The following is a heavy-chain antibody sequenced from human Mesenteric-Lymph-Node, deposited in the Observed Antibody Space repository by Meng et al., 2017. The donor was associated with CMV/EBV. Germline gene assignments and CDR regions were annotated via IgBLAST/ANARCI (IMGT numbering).Heavy chain of an antibody. CDR2: INPNSGGI. J-gene: IGHJ5*02. CDR3: AIKAVPGFVWFDP. D-gene: IGHD6-19*01. CDR1: GYTFTDYY. V-gene: IGHV1-2*02. Sequence: ASVKVSCKASGYTFTDYYIHWVRQAPGQGLEWMGWINPNSGGINYAQKFQARVTMTRNTSIGTVYMELSSLTSDDTAVYYCAIKAVPGFVWFDPWGQGTLVTVSS.